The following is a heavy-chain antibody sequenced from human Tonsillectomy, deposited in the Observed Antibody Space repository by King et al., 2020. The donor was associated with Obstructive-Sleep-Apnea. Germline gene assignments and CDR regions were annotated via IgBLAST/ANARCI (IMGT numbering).Heavy chain of an antibody. D-gene: IGHD4-23*01. Sequence: QLVQSGTEVKKPGASVKVSCKASGYTFTTYGISWVRQAPGQGLEWMGWITVYNGNTNYAEKFQGRVTMTTGTSKSTAYMELRNLKSDDTAVYYCARADYGGVKVYSFDYWGQGTLVTVSS. V-gene: IGHV1-18*01. J-gene: IGHJ4*02. CDR3: ARADYGGVKVYSFDY. CDR2: ITVYNGNT. CDR1: GYTFTTYG.